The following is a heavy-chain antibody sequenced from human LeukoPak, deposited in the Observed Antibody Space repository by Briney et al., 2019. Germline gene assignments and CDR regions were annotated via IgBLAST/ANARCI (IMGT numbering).Heavy chain of an antibody. CDR3: AKDHFGDYYFDY. Sequence: GGSLRLSCAASGFTFSSYALNWVRQAPGMGLEWVSSISGSGSSTYYADSVKGRFTISGDNSKNTLYLQMSSLRAGDTAIYYCAKDHFGDYYFDYWGQGTLVTVSS. J-gene: IGHJ4*02. V-gene: IGHV3-23*01. CDR2: ISGSGSST. D-gene: IGHD3-10*01. CDR1: GFTFSSYA.